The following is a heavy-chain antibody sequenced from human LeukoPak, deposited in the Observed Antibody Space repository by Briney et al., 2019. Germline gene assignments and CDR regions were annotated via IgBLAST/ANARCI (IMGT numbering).Heavy chain of an antibody. V-gene: IGHV4-34*01. CDR1: GGSFSGYY. D-gene: IGHD3-3*01. Sequence: SETLSLTCAVYGGSFSGYYWSWIRQPPGKGLEWIGEINHSGGTNYNPSLKSRVTISVDTSKNQFSLKLSSVTAADTAVYYCVRGHNFDFWSGTFKFDYWGQGTQVTVS. CDR3: VRGHNFDFWSGTFKFDY. CDR2: INHSGGT. J-gene: IGHJ4*02.